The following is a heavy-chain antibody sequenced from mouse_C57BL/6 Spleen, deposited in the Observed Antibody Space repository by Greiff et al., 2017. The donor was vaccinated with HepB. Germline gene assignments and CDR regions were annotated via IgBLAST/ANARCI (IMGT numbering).Heavy chain of an antibody. V-gene: IGHV1-50*01. CDR2: IDPSDSYT. Sequence: VKLQQPGAELVKPGASVKLSCKASGYTFTSYWMQWVKQRPGQGLEWIGEIDPSDSYTNYNQKFKGKATLTVDTSSSTAYMQLSSLTSEDSAVYYCARRGEVEDAMDYWGQGTSVTVSS. J-gene: IGHJ4*01. CDR3: ARRGEVEDAMDY. CDR1: GYTFTSYW. D-gene: IGHD1-1*02.